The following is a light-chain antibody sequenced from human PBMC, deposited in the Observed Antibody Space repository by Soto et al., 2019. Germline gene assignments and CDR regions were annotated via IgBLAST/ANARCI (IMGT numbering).Light chain of an antibody. J-gene: IGKJ1*01. CDR1: QTINNN. CDR2: GAS. Sequence: VMTQAPATLSVSPGERATLSCRASQTINNNIAWYQLKDGQVPRLLIYGASTRATDIPARFSGSGSGTEFTLTISSLQSEDFEEYHCQQYNNWPQTLGQGTNVDIK. CDR3: QQYNNWPQT. V-gene: IGKV3-15*01.